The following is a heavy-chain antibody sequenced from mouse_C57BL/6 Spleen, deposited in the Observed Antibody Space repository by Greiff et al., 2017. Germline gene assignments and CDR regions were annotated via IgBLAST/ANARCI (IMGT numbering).Heavy chain of an antibody. V-gene: IGHV8-8*01. Sequence: QVTLKESGPGILQPSQTLSLTCSFSGFSLSTFGMGVGWIRQPSGKGLEWLAHIWWDDDKYYNPALKSRLTVSKDTSKNQVFLKIANVDTADTATDYCARIDTTVVAGGAYWGQGTLVTVSA. CDR2: IWWDDDK. D-gene: IGHD1-1*01. CDR3: ARIDTTVVAGGAY. J-gene: IGHJ3*01. CDR1: GFSLSTFGMG.